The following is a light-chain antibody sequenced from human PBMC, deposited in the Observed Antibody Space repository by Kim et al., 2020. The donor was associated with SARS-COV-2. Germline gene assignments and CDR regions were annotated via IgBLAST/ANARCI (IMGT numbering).Light chain of an antibody. CDR1: QSVSSI. Sequence: EIVMTQSPATLSVSPGERATLSCRASQSVSSILAWYQQKPGQAPRLLIYGASTRATGIPARFSGSGSGTEFTLTISSLQSEDFAVYYCQQYNNWPFFGGGTKVDIK. CDR2: GAS. CDR3: QQYNNWPF. V-gene: IGKV3-15*01. J-gene: IGKJ4*01.